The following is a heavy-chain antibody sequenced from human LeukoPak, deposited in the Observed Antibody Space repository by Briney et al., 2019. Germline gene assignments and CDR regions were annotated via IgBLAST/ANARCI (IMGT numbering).Heavy chain of an antibody. J-gene: IGHJ4*02. Sequence: GESLKISCKGSGYSFTTYWIGWVRQMPGKGLEWMGIIYPGDSDTRYSPSFQGQVTISADKSISTAYLQWSSLKASDTAMYYCARRARSPNSSSWYYYFDYWGQGTLVTVSS. CDR1: GYSFTTYW. CDR3: ARRARSPNSSSWYYYFDY. V-gene: IGHV5-51*01. D-gene: IGHD6-13*01. CDR2: IYPGDSDT.